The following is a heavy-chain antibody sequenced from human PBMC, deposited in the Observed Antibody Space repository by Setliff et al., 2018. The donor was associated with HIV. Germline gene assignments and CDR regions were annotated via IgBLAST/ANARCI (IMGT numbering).Heavy chain of an antibody. CDR2: VYYSGST. D-gene: IGHD2-15*01. Sequence: SETLSLTCTVSGGSIRNGLYYWHWIRQPPGKGLEWIGSVYYSGSTYYKPSLKSRVTISVDTSKNQFSLKLSSVTAADTAVYYCARGFCGGGSCLNFDYWGQGTLVTVSS. CDR1: GGSIRNGLYY. J-gene: IGHJ4*02. CDR3: ARGFCGGGSCLNFDY. V-gene: IGHV4-39*01.